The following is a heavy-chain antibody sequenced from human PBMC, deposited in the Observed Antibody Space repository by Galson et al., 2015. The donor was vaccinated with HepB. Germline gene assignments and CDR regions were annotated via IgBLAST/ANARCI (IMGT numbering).Heavy chain of an antibody. V-gene: IGHV1-69*10. D-gene: IGHD2-8*02. CDR1: GGTFSSYA. J-gene: IGHJ4*02. CDR2: IIPILGIA. CDR3: ARGEFGCTGGVCYRSIFDY. Sequence: SVKVSCKASGGTFSSYAISWVRQAPGQGLEWMGGIIPILGIANYAQKFQGRVTITADKSTSTAYMELSSLRSEDTAVYYCARGEFGCTGGVCYRSIFDYWGQGTLVTVSS.